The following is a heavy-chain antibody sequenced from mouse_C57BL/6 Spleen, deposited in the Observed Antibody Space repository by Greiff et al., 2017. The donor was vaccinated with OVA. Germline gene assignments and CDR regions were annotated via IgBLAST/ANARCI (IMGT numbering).Heavy chain of an antibody. Sequence: VQGVESGPGLVQPSQSLSITCTVSGFSLTSYGVHWVRQSPGKGLEWLGVIWSGGSTDYNAAFISRLSISKDNSKSQVFFKMNSLQADDTAIYYCARKGHYGSSSDWYFDVWGTGTTVTVSS. D-gene: IGHD1-1*01. J-gene: IGHJ1*03. CDR1: GFSLTSYG. CDR2: IWSGGST. V-gene: IGHV2-2*01. CDR3: ARKGHYGSSSDWYFDV.